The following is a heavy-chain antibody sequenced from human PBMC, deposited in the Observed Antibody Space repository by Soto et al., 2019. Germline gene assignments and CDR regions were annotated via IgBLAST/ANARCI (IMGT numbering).Heavy chain of an antibody. D-gene: IGHD6-19*01. CDR1: GDSVSSTSTA. Sequence: QTLSLTCAISGDSVSSTSTAWSWIRQSPSRGLEWLGRTYYRSKWYSDYAVSVKSRITLNPDTSKNQFSLQLKSVTPEDTAVYYCARGSYYSGWVWGQGTLVTVSS. V-gene: IGHV6-1*01. CDR3: ARGSYYSGWV. J-gene: IGHJ4*02. CDR2: TYYRSKWYS.